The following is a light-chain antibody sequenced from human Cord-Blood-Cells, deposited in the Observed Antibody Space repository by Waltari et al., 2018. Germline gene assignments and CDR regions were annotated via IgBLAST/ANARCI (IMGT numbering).Light chain of an antibody. CDR3: MQALQTPA. V-gene: IGKV2-28*01. Sequence: DIVMTQSPLSLPVPPGEPASISSRSSPSLLHSNGYKYLDWYLQKPGQSPQLLIYLGSNRASGVPDRFSGSGSGTDFTLKISRVEAEDVGVYYCMQALQTPAFGGGTKVEIK. J-gene: IGKJ4*01. CDR1: PSLLHSNGYKY. CDR2: LGS.